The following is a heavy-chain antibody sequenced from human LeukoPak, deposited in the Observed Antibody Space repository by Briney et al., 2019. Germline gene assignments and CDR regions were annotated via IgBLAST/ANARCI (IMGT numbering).Heavy chain of an antibody. CDR1: GYTFTGYY. CDR2: INPNSGGT. Sequence: ASVKVSCKASGYTFTGYYMHWVRQAPGQGLEWMGWINPNSGGTNYAQKFQGRVTMTRDTSISTAYMELSRLRSGDTAVYYCARAPRSSRHNWFDPWGQGTLVTVSS. J-gene: IGHJ5*02. V-gene: IGHV1-2*02. D-gene: IGHD6-6*01. CDR3: ARAPRSSRHNWFDP.